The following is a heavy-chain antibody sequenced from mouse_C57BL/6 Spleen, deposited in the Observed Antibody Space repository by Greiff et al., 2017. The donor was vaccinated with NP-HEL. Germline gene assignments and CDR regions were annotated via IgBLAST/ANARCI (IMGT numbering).Heavy chain of an antibody. V-gene: IGHV3-6*01. CDR3: ARGEDYLYYFDY. Sequence: ESGPGLVKPSQSLSLTCSVTGYSITSGYYWNWIRQFPGNKLEWMGYISYDGSNNYNPSLKNRISITRDTSKNQFFLKLNSVTTEDTATYYCARGEDYLYYFDYWGQGTTLTVSS. CDR2: ISYDGSN. J-gene: IGHJ2*01. CDR1: GYSITSGYY. D-gene: IGHD2-4*01.